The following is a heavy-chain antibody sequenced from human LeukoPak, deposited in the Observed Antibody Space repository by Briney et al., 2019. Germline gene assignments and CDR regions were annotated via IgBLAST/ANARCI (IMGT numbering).Heavy chain of an antibody. J-gene: IGHJ4*02. CDR3: ARISGSYSTEDFYY. CDR1: GFTFSSYG. D-gene: IGHD1-26*01. V-gene: IGHV3-33*01. CDR2: IWYDGSNK. Sequence: PGGSLRLSCAASGFTFSSYGMHWVRQAPGKGLEWVAVIWYDGSNKYYADSVKGRFTISRDNSKNTLYLQMNSLRAEDTAVYYCARISGSYSTEDFYYRGPGTLGTVSS.